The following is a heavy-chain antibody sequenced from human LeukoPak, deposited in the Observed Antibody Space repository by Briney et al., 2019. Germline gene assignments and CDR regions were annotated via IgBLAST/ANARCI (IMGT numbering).Heavy chain of an antibody. V-gene: IGHV1-18*01. CDR1: GYNFNNYG. CDR2: ISAYSGDT. CDR3: ARLEMYNYDSSGYYLGGYFDY. D-gene: IGHD3-22*01. Sequence: GASVKVSCKTSGYNFNNYGISWVRQAPGQGLEWMGWISAYSGDTNYAQKLQGRVTMTTDTPTSTAYMELRSLRSDDTAVYYCARLEMYNYDSSGYYLGGYFDYWGQGTLVTVSS. J-gene: IGHJ4*02.